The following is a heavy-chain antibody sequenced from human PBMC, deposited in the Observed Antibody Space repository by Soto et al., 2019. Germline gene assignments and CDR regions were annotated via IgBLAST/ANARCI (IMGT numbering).Heavy chain of an antibody. CDR1: GFTVSSNY. J-gene: IGHJ4*02. D-gene: IGHD6-13*01. V-gene: IGHV3-53*01. Sequence: VQLVESGGGLIQPGGSLRLSCVASGFTVSSNYMSWVRQAPGKGLEWVSVIYSGGSTYYADSVKGRFTISRDNSKNTLYLQMNSLRAEDTAVYYCARGWGIAAAGRNYFDYWGQGTLVTVSS. CDR2: IYSGGST. CDR3: ARGWGIAAAGRNYFDY.